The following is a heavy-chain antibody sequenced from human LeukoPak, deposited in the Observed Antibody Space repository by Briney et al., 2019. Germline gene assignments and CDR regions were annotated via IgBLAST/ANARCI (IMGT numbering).Heavy chain of an antibody. Sequence: GGSLRLSCVVSGFSFSVSYMTWLRKTPGEGLESLAYIWPSGHDIYYADSVKGSFPISRNNARTSLYLQINSLGPDDTALYYCSTDPRLLTYWGHGTLVTVSS. D-gene: IGHD2-8*01. CDR3: STDPRLLTY. V-gene: IGHV3-11*01. J-gene: IGHJ4*01. CDR2: IWPSGHDI. CDR1: GFSFSVSY.